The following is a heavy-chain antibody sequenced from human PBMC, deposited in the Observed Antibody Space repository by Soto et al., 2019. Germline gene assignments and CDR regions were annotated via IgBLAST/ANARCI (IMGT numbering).Heavy chain of an antibody. CDR3: AKEFPGYSSSWFPDY. D-gene: IGHD6-13*01. CDR2: ISYDGSNK. V-gene: IGHV3-30*18. J-gene: IGHJ4*02. Sequence: ESGGGVVQPGRSLRLSCAASGFTFSSYGMHWVRQAPGKGLEWVAVISYDGSNKYYADSVKGRFTISRDNSKNTLYLQMNSLRAEDTAVYYCAKEFPGYSSSWFPDYWGQGTLVTVSS. CDR1: GFTFSSYG.